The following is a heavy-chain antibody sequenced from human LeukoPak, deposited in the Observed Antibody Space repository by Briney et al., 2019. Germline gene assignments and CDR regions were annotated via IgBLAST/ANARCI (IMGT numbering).Heavy chain of an antibody. Sequence: KPSETLSLTCAVYGGSFSGYYWSWIRQPPGKGLEWIGEINHSGTTNYNPSLKSRVTISVDTSKNQFSLKLSSVTAADTAVYYCARHPPGYYYYYMDVWGKGTTVTISS. J-gene: IGHJ6*03. CDR3: ARHPPGYYYYYMDV. CDR1: GGSFSGYY. CDR2: INHSGTT. V-gene: IGHV4-34*01.